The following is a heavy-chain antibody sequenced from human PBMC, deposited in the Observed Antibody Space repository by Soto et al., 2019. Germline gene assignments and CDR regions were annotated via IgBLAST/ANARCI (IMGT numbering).Heavy chain of an antibody. Sequence: QVQLVESGGGVVQPGRSLRLSCAASGFTFSSYGMHWVRQAPGKGLEWVADIWYDGSNKYYADSVKGRFTISRDNSKNTLSLQMNSLRAEDTAVYYCARVDCSGGSCYLGMDVWGQGTTVTVSS. CDR2: IWYDGSNK. CDR3: ARVDCSGGSCYLGMDV. V-gene: IGHV3-33*01. D-gene: IGHD2-15*01. CDR1: GFTFSSYG. J-gene: IGHJ6*02.